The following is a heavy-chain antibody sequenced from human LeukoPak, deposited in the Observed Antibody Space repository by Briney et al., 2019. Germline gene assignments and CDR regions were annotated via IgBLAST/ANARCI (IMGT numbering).Heavy chain of an antibody. CDR2: IYYSGST. V-gene: IGHV4-31*03. CDR3: ARSPNPSYYYDSSGYTYYFDY. J-gene: IGHJ4*02. CDR1: GGSIGSGGYC. Sequence: SETLSLTCTVSGGSIGSGGYCWSWIRQHPGKGLEWIGYIYYSGSTYYNPSLKSRVTISVDTSKNQFSLKLSSVTAADTAVYYCARSPNPSYYYDSSGYTYYFDYWGQGTLVTVSS. D-gene: IGHD3-22*01.